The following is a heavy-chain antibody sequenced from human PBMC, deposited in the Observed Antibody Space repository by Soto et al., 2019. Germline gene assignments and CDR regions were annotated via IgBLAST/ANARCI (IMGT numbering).Heavy chain of an antibody. J-gene: IGHJ4*02. CDR1: GGSISSSSW. Sequence: QVQLQESGPGLVKPSGTLSLTCAVSGGSISSSSWWTWVRQSPGKGLEWIGEIFESGATNYNPSLKSRLTMSVDKSKNQFSLSLSSLTAADTAVYFCTTSHAGELNNWGQGTVVTVSS. CDR3: TTSHAGELNN. CDR2: IFESGAT. D-gene: IGHD1-7*01. V-gene: IGHV4-4*02.